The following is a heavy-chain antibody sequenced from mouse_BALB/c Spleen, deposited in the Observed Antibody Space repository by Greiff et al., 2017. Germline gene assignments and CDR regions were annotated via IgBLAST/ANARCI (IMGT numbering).Heavy chain of an antibody. V-gene: IGHV1-4*02. CDR3: ARTTMVTPFDY. Sequence: QVQLKQSAAELARPGASVKMSCKASGYTFTSYTMHWVKQRPGQGLEWIGYINPSSGYTEYNQKFKDKTTLTADKSSSTAYMQLSSLTSEDSAVYYCARTTMVTPFDYWGQGTTLTVSS. J-gene: IGHJ2*01. CDR2: INPSSGYT. CDR1: GYTFTSYT. D-gene: IGHD2-2*01.